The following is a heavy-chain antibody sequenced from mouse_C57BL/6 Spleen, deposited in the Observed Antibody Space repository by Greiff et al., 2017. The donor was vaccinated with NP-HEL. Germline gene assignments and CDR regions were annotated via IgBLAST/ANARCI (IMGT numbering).Heavy chain of an antibody. V-gene: IGHV14-4*01. CDR2: IDPENGDT. J-gene: IGHJ3*01. Sequence: VQLQQSGAELVRPGASVKLSCTASGFNIKDDYMHWVKQRPEQGLEWIGWIDPENGDTEYASKFQGTATITADTSSNTAYLQLSSLTAEDTAVYCCTGGDPAWFAYWGQGTLVTVSA. CDR3: TGGDPAWFAY. CDR1: GFNIKDDY.